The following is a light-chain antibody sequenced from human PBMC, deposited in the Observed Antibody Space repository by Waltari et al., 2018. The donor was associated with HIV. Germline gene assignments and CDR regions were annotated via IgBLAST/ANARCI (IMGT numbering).Light chain of an antibody. CDR3: QAWDSSTEEV. CDR2: QDS. J-gene: IGLJ2*01. V-gene: IGLV3-1*01. CDR1: KLGDKY. Sequence: SYELTQPPSVSVSPGQTASINCSGDKLGDKYACWYQQKPGQSPVLVIYQDSKRPPGIPERFSGSNSGNTATLTISGTQAMDEADYYCQAWDSSTEEVFGGGTKLTVL.